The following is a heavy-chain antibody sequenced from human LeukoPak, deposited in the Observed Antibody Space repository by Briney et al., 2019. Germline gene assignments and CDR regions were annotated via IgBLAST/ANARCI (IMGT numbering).Heavy chain of an antibody. CDR1: GYTFTSYD. D-gene: IGHD2-15*01. Sequence: GASVKVSCKASGYTFTSYDINWVRQATGQGLEWMGWMNPNSGNTGYAQKFQGRVTMTRNTSISTAYMELSSLRSEDTAVYYCARGRRGYCSGGSCFGLVYWGQGTLVTVSS. V-gene: IGHV1-8*01. CDR3: ARGRRGYCSGGSCFGLVY. J-gene: IGHJ4*02. CDR2: MNPNSGNT.